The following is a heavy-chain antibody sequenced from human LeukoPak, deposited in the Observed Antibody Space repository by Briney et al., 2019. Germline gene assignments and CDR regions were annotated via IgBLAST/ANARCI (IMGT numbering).Heavy chain of an antibody. CDR3: AGALYYDILTGYPPYYYYYMDV. CDR1: GGSISSYY. Sequence: PSETLSLTCTVSGGSISSYYWSWIRQPPGKGLEWIGYIYYSGSTNYNPSLKSRVTISVDTSKNQFSLKLSSVTAADTAVYYCAGALYYDILTGYPPYYYYYMDVWGKGTTVTVSS. CDR2: IYYSGST. D-gene: IGHD3-9*01. V-gene: IGHV4-59*01. J-gene: IGHJ6*03.